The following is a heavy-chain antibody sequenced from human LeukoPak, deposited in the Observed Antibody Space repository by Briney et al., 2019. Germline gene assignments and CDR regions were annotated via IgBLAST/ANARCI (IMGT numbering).Heavy chain of an antibody. J-gene: IGHJ6*03. V-gene: IGHV4-34*01. CDR1: GGSYSGYY. Sequence: SETLSLTCAVYGGSYSGYYWSWIRQPPGKGLEWIGEINHSGSTNYNPSLKSRVTISVDTSKNQFSLKLSSVTAADTAVYYCASWYYDFWSGYYRLGYYYMDVWGKGTTVTVSS. CDR2: INHSGST. D-gene: IGHD3-3*01. CDR3: ASWYYDFWSGYYRLGYYYMDV.